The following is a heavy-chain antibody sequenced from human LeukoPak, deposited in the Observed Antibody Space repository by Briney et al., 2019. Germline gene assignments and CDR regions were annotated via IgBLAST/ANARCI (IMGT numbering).Heavy chain of an antibody. V-gene: IGHV3-13*01. D-gene: IGHD2-2*01. Sequence: GGSLRLSCAASGFTFSSYDMHWVRQATGKGLEWVSAIGTAGDTYYPGSVKGRFTISRENAKNSLYLQMNSPRAGDTAVYYCARDHGSTSRFGMDVWGQGTTVTVSS. J-gene: IGHJ6*02. CDR1: GFTFSSYD. CDR3: ARDHGSTSRFGMDV. CDR2: IGTAGDT.